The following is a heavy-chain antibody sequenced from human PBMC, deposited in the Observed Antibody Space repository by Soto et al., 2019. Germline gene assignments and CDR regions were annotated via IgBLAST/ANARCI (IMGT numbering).Heavy chain of an antibody. CDR3: ARTTVTTRSGWFAP. D-gene: IGHD4-17*01. CDR1: GGSISSYY. V-gene: IGHV4-59*01. J-gene: IGHJ5*02. Sequence: QVQLQESGPGLVKPSETLSLTCTVSGGSISSYYWSWIRQPPGKGLEWIGYIYYSGSTNYNPSLKMRVTVSVDTSNNQFSVKLLSVTAADTAAYYCARTTVTTRSGWFAPWGEGTMVIVST. CDR2: IYYSGST.